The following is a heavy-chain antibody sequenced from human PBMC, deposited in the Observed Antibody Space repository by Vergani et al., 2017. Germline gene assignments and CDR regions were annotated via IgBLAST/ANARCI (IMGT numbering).Heavy chain of an antibody. CDR3: ARSRPYCTSGSCPAI. D-gene: IGHD2-15*01. CDR2: IHYSGSN. V-gene: IGHV4-30-4*08. Sequence: QVQLQESGPGLVKPSQTLSLTCTVSGDSISSGDYYWSWIRQPPGKGLEWIGYIHYSGSNYYNPSLKSRVTISVDTSKNQFSLKLNSVTVADTAVYYCARSRPYCTSGSCPAIWGQGTLVTVSS. CDR1: GDSISSGDYY. J-gene: IGHJ4*02.